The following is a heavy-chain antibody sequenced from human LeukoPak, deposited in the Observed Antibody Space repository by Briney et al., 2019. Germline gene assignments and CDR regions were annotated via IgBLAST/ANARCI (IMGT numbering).Heavy chain of an antibody. Sequence: GASVKVSCKASGGTFSSYAISWVRQAPGQGLEWMGWINPNSGGFNYAQTFQDRVTMTRDTSINTAYMELRSLTSDDTAFYYCARSHYYDGSGYYFADWGQGTLSPSPQ. CDR2: INPNSGGF. J-gene: IGHJ4*02. D-gene: IGHD3-22*01. CDR1: GGTFSSYA. CDR3: ARSHYYDGSGYYFAD. V-gene: IGHV1-2*02.